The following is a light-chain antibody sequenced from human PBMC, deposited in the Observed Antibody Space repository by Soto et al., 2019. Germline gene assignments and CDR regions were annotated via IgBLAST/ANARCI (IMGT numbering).Light chain of an antibody. Sequence: QSVLTQPRSVPGSPGQSVTISCTATGSDVGDSSHVSWYQLHPGKAPKLMIYEVNNRPSGVPDRFSGSKSGSTASLTISGLQAEDEAEYYCCLSPGSLTWLFGGGTKLTVL. CDR2: EVN. J-gene: IGLJ3*02. V-gene: IGLV2-11*01. CDR3: CLSPGSLTWL. CDR1: GSDVGDSSH.